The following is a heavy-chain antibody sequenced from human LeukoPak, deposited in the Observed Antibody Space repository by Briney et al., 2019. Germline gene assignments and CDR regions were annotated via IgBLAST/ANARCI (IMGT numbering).Heavy chain of an antibody. CDR3: ARHADYDTSVGAFDI. J-gene: IGHJ3*02. D-gene: IGHD3-22*01. CDR1: GGSISSYY. Sequence: SETLSLTCTVSGGSISSYYWSWIRQPPGKGLEWIGYIYYSGSTNYNPSLKSRVTISVDTSKNQFSLKLSSVTAADTAVYYCARHADYDTSVGAFDIWDQGTMVTVSS. CDR2: IYYSGST. V-gene: IGHV4-59*08.